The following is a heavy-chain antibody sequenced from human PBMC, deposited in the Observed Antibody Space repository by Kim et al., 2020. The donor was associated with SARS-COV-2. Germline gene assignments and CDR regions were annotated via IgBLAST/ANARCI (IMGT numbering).Heavy chain of an antibody. Sequence: SVKVSCKASGGTFSSYAISWVRQAPGQGLEWMGGIIPIFGTANYAQKFQGRVTINADESTSTAYMELSSLRSEDTAVYYCARGGYSSSWYLKYDYYGMDVWGQGTTVTVSS. CDR2: IIPIFGTA. V-gene: IGHV1-69*13. CDR1: GGTFSSYA. CDR3: ARGGYSSSWYLKYDYYGMDV. D-gene: IGHD6-13*01. J-gene: IGHJ6*02.